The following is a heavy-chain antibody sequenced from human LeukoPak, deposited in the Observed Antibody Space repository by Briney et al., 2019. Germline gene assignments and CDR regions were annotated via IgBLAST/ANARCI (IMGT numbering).Heavy chain of an antibody. J-gene: IGHJ4*02. Sequence: GGSLRLSCAASGFTFSTYTMNWVRQAPGKGLEWVSSISSGSSYKYYADSVKGRFTISKDNAKNSLYLQMSSLRAEDTAVYFCAGSKSTFDPIDYWGQGTLVTVSS. CDR3: AGSKSTFDPIDY. CDR2: ISSGSSYK. D-gene: IGHD6-13*01. V-gene: IGHV3-21*01. CDR1: GFTFSTYT.